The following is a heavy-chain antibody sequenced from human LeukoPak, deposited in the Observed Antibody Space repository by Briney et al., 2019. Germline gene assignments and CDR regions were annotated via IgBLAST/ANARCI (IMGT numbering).Heavy chain of an antibody. CDR2: INPNSGGT. CDR1: GYTFTGYY. J-gene: IGHJ6*02. CDR3: ARARFLEWLLPSYYGMDV. D-gene: IGHD3-3*01. Sequence: ASVKVSCKASGYTFTGYYMHWVRQAPGQGLEWMGWINPNSGGTNYAQKFQGRVTMTRDTSISTAYMELSRLRSGDTAVYYCARARFLEWLLPSYYGMDVWGQGTTVTVSS. V-gene: IGHV1-2*02.